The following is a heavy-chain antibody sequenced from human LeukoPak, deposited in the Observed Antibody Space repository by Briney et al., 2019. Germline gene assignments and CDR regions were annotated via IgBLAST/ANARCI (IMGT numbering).Heavy chain of an antibody. V-gene: IGHV1-69*13. CDR1: GGTFSSYA. D-gene: IGHD6-19*01. J-gene: IGHJ4*02. CDR3: ATGVRGYNSALDY. Sequence: SVKVSCRASGGTFSSYAISWVRQAPGQGLEWMGGIIPIFGTANYAQKFQGRVTITADESTSTAYMELSSLRSEDTAVYYCATGVRGYNSALDYWGQGTLVTVSP. CDR2: IIPIFGTA.